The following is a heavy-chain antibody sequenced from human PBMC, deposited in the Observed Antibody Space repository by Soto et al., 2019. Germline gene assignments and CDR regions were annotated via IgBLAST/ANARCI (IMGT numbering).Heavy chain of an antibody. V-gene: IGHV1-18*04. J-gene: IGHJ6*02. CDR3: ARDRYDSSGYPYYYYYGMDV. CDR2: ISAYNGNT. CDR1: GYTFTSYG. Sequence: ASVKVSCKASGYTFTSYGISWVRQAPGQGLEWMGWISAYNGNTNYAQKLQGRVTMTTDTSTSTVYMELSSLRSEDTAVYYCARDRYDSSGYPYYYYYGMDVWGQGTTVTVSS. D-gene: IGHD3-22*01.